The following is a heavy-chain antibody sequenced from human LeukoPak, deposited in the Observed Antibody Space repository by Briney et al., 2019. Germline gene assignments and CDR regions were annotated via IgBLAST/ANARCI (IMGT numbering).Heavy chain of an antibody. V-gene: IGHV3-21*01. Sequence: GGSLRLSCAASGFTFSSYAMSWVRQAPGKGLEWVSSISSSSSYIYYADSVKGRFTISRDNAKNSLYLQMNSLRAEDTAVYYCARDFDSSGWNYGMDVWGQGTAVTVSS. CDR3: ARDFDSSGWNYGMDV. CDR1: GFTFSSYA. J-gene: IGHJ6*02. D-gene: IGHD3-22*01. CDR2: ISSSSSYI.